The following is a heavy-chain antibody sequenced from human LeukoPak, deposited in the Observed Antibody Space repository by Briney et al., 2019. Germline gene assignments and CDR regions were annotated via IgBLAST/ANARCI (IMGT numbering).Heavy chain of an antibody. CDR1: GPSFGSNW. CDR2: IKQDGTEK. CDR3: ARGSGYYLGHFDY. Sequence: PGPCLRPACATAGPSFGSNWTSCVSQPPGSGMGWVANIKQDGTEKNYVYSVKGRFTISRDHAKNSLYLRMNSLRAEDTAVYYCARGSGYYLGHFDYWGQGTLVTVSS. V-gene: IGHV3-7*01. J-gene: IGHJ4*02. D-gene: IGHD3-22*01.